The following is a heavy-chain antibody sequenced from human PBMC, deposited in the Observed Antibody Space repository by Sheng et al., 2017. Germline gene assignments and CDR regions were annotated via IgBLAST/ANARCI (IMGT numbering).Heavy chain of an antibody. CDR1: GGSFSGYY. CDR2: INHSGST. CDR3: ARESGASGFTGY. D-gene: IGHD2-15*01. J-gene: IGHJ4*02. Sequence: QVQLQQWGAGLLKPSETLSLTCAVYGGSFSGYYWSWIRQPPGKGLEWIGEINHSGSTNYNPSLKSRVTISVDTSKNQFSLKLSSVTAADTAVYYCARESGASGFTGYWGQGTLVTVSS. V-gene: IGHV4-34*01.